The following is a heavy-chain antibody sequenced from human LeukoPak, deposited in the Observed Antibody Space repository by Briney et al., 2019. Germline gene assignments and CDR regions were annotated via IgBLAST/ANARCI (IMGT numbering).Heavy chain of an antibody. CDR1: GYTFTGYY. CDR2: INPNSGGT. CDR3: ASTPSSSWLFH. Sequence: ASVKVSCKASGYTFTGYYMHWVRQAPGQGLEWMGWINPNSGGTNYAQKFQGRVTMTRDMSTSTVYMELSSLRSEDTAVYYCASTPSSSWLFHWGQGTLVTVSS. V-gene: IGHV1-2*02. J-gene: IGHJ4*02. D-gene: IGHD6-13*01.